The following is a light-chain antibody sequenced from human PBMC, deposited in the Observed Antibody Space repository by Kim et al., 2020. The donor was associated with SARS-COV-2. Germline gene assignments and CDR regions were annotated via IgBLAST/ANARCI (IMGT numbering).Light chain of an antibody. J-gene: IGLJ3*02. V-gene: IGLV6-57*04. Sequence: LTQPHSVSESPGKTVTISCTRSSGSIASNYVQWYQQRPGSAPTTVIYADNQRPSGVPDRFSGSIDSSSNSASLTISGLKTEDEADYYCQSYDSSNWVFGGGTQLTVL. CDR3: QSYDSSNWV. CDR2: ADN. CDR1: SGSIASNY.